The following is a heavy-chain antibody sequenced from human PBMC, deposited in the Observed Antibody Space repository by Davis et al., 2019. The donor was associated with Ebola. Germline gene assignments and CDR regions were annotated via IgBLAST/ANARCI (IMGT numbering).Heavy chain of an antibody. J-gene: IGHJ4*02. CDR2: INPNSGGT. CDR1: GYTFTGYY. D-gene: IGHD2-8*01. CDR3: ARFPDIVLMVYPEYYFDY. V-gene: IGHV1-2*06. Sequence: ASVKVSCKASGYTFTGYYMHWVRQAPGQGLEWMGRINPNSGGTNYAQKFQGRVTMTRDTSISTAYMGLSRLRSDDTAVYYCARFPDIVLMVYPEYYFDYWGQGTLVTVSS.